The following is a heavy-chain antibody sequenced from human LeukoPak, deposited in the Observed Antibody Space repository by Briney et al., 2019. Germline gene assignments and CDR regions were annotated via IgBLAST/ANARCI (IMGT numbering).Heavy chain of an antibody. V-gene: IGHV3-23*01. D-gene: IGHD1-26*01. Sequence: PGGSLRPSCAASGFTFSSYAMSWVRQAPGKGLEWVSAISGSGGSTYYADSVKGRFTISRDNAKNSLYLQMNSLRAEDTAVYYCARAQSEYSGSYPFDYWGQGTLVTVSS. CDR3: ARAQSEYSGSYPFDY. J-gene: IGHJ4*02. CDR2: ISGSGGST. CDR1: GFTFSSYA.